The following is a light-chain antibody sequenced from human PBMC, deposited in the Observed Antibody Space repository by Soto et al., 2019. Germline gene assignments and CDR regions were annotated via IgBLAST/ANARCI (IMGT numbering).Light chain of an antibody. CDR1: SSDVGSYNL. V-gene: IGLV2-23*02. Sequence: QSVLTQPASVSGSPGQSITISCTGTSSDVGSYNLVSWYQQHPGKAPKLMIYEVSKRPSGVSNRFSGSKSGNTASLTISGLQAEDEADYFCCSYAGSSTLVFGGGTQLTFL. CDR2: EVS. CDR3: CSYAGSSTLV. J-gene: IGLJ2*01.